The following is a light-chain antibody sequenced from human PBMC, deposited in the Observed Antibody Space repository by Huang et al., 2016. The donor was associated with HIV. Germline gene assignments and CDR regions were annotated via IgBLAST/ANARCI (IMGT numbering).Light chain of an antibody. Sequence: EIVMTQSPATLSVSPGERATLSCRASQSVRNNLAWYQQKPGQAPRLLIYGASTRATGIPSRLSGSGSETEFTLIISSLQSEDFAVYYCQHYNDWPLTFGGGTKVEIK. CDR3: QHYNDWPLT. J-gene: IGKJ4*01. V-gene: IGKV3-15*01. CDR1: QSVRNN. CDR2: GAS.